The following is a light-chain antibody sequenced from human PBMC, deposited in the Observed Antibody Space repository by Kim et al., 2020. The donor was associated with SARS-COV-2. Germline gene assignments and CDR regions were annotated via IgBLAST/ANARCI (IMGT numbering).Light chain of an antibody. CDR1: QGIRND. CDR3: LQDYDYPLT. Sequence: AIQMTQSPSYLSASVGDRVTITCRASQGIRNDLGWYQQKPGRAPNLLTYATSTLQSGVPSRFSGSVSGTDFTLTISSLQPEDVATYYCLQDYDYPLTFGGGTK. V-gene: IGKV1-6*01. CDR2: ATS. J-gene: IGKJ4*01.